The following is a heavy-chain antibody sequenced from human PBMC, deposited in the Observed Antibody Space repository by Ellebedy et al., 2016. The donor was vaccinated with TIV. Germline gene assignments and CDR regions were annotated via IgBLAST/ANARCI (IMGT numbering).Heavy chain of an antibody. V-gene: IGHV4-34*01. CDR1: GGTFSPYF. D-gene: IGHD2-21*02. J-gene: IGHJ4*02. CDR3: ARGRGGSYSIPFDY. CDR2: INHSGST. Sequence: SETLSLXCAVYGGTFSPYFWTWIRRPPGKGLEWIGEINHSGSTNYNPSLRSRVTISVDTSENQFSLKLKYVTAADTAVYYCARGRGGSYSIPFDYWGQGSLVTVSP.